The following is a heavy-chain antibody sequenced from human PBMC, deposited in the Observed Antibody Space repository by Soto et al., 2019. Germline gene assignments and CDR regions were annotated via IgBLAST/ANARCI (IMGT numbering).Heavy chain of an antibody. CDR3: ARQRTSVVTPGYFHV. J-gene: IGHJ4*03. V-gene: IGHV4-39*01. CDR1: GDSINSGSYY. Sequence: SETLSLTCTVTGDSINSGSYYWGWIRQPPGKGLEWIGSIYYSGRTYNNPSLRSRVSMSIDTSKDQFSLKLKSVTAADTALYFCARQRTSVVTPGYFHVSGPGXLVT. CDR2: IYYSGRT. D-gene: IGHD2-21*02.